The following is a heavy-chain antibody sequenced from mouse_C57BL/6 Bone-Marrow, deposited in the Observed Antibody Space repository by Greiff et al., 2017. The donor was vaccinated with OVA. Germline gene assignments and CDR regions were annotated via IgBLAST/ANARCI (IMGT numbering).Heavy chain of an antibody. CDR3: TTYRYSNFAWFAY. V-gene: IGHV14-4*01. CDR1: GFNITDDY. Sequence: VQLKESGAELVRPGASVKLSCTASGFNITDDYMHWVKQRPEQGLEWIGWIDPENGDTEYASKFQGKATITADTSSNTAYLQLSSLTSEDTAVYYCTTYRYSNFAWFAYWGQGTLVTVSA. D-gene: IGHD2-5*01. J-gene: IGHJ3*01. CDR2: IDPENGDT.